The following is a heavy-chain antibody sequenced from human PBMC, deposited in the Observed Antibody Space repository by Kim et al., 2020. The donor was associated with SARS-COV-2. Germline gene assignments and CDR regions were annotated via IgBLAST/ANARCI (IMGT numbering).Heavy chain of an antibody. V-gene: IGHV3-21*01. Sequence: YYADSVKGRFTISRDNAKNSRYLQMNSLRAEDTAVYYCARERGNDPIFDCWGQGTLVTVSS. CDR3: ARERGNDPIFDC. J-gene: IGHJ4*02. D-gene: IGHD3-10*01.